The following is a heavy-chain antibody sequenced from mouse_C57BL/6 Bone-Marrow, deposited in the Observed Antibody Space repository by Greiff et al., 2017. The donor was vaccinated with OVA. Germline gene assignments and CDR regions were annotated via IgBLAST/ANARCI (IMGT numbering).Heavy chain of an antibody. CDR3: ARSIYDGNLCDY. V-gene: IGHV1-53*01. J-gene: IGHJ2*01. D-gene: IGHD2-1*01. Sequence: VQLHQPGTELVKPGSSVKLSCKASGYTFTSYWMHWVKQRPGQGLAWIGNINPSNGGTNYNEKFKSKATLTVDKSSSTAYMQLSSLTSEDSAVNYCARSIYDGNLCDYWGQGTTLTVSS. CDR2: INPSNGGT. CDR1: GYTFTSYW.